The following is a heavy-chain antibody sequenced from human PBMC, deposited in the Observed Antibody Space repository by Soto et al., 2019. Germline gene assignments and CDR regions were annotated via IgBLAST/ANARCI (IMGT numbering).Heavy chain of an antibody. J-gene: IGHJ3*02. Sequence: GVSLRLSCAGSGFTFSTYGMNWVRQTPGKGLEWVSSISGSGTNTYYADCVKGRFTVSRDNSKNTLDLQMNSLTAEDTAIYYCAKALAVAGPYDAFDIWGQGTLVTVSS. V-gene: IGHV3-23*01. D-gene: IGHD6-19*01. CDR2: ISGSGTNT. CDR1: GFTFSTYG. CDR3: AKALAVAGPYDAFDI.